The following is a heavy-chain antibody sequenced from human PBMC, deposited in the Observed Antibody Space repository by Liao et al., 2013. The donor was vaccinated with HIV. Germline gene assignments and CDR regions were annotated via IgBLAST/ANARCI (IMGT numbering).Heavy chain of an antibody. V-gene: IGHV4-34*01. CDR1: GGSFSGYY. CDR3: ARDAYFDWDNWFDP. D-gene: IGHD3-9*01. CDR2: YNHSGTT. J-gene: IGHJ5*02. Sequence: QVQLQQWGAGLLKPSETLSLTCAVYGGSFSGYYWSWIRQPPGKGRGVDWGKYNHSGTTNYNPSLKSRVTISLDTSKNQFSLKLTSVTAADTAVYYCARDAYFDWDNWFDPWGQGTLVTVSS.